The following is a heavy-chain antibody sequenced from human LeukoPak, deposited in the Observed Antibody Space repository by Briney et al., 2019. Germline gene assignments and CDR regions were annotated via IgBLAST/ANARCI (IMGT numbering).Heavy chain of an antibody. V-gene: IGHV3-7*01. CDR3: ASSAAGTFDH. CDR2: IKQDGSEK. D-gene: IGHD6-13*01. Sequence: GGSLRLSCAASGFTFSSYWKSWVRQAPGKGLEWVANIKQDGSEKYYVDSVKGRFTISRDNAKNSLYLQMNSLRAEDTAVYYCASSAAGTFDHWGQGTLVTVSS. CDR1: GFTFSSYW. J-gene: IGHJ4*02.